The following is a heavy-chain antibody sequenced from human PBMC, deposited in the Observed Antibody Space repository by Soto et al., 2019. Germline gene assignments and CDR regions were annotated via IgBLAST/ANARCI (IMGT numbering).Heavy chain of an antibody. CDR3: ACNWGNSLRNWLAP. Sequence: SVKVSCKASAGTFPHYALSWVRQAPGQGLEWMGGIIPVLATTTYAQKFQGRVSISADESTSTAYIELSSLNSEDTAVYYCACNWGNSLRNWLAPWGQGXLVTVYS. V-gene: IGHV1-69*13. J-gene: IGHJ5*02. D-gene: IGHD7-27*01. CDR2: IIPVLATT. CDR1: AGTFPHYA.